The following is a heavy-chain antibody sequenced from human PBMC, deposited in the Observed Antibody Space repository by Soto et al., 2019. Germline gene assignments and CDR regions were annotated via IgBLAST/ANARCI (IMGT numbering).Heavy chain of an antibody. CDR3: ARDFSGTMDY. D-gene: IGHD1-7*01. Sequence: ASVKVSCKASGYTFTTYYMHWVRQAPGQGLEWMGIIYPSGGSTRNAQKFQGRVTMTRDTSTSTVYMELSSLRSEDTAVYYCARDFSGTMDYWGRGTLVTVSS. CDR2: IYPSGGST. V-gene: IGHV1-46*01. CDR1: GYTFTTYY. J-gene: IGHJ4*02.